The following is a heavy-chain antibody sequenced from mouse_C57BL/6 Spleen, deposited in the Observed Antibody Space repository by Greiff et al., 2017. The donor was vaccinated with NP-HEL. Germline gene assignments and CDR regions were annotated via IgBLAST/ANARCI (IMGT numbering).Heavy chain of an antibody. CDR2: IWSGGST. CDR3: ARNSHNYYGSSYWYFDV. CDR1: GFSLTSYG. Sequence: VKVVESGPGLVQPSQSLSITCTVSGFSLTSYGVHWVRQSPGKGLEWLGVIWSGGSTDYNAAFISRLSISKDNSKSQVFFKMNSLQADDTAIYYCARNSHNYYGSSYWYFDVWGTGTTVTVSS. J-gene: IGHJ1*03. D-gene: IGHD1-1*01. V-gene: IGHV2-2*01.